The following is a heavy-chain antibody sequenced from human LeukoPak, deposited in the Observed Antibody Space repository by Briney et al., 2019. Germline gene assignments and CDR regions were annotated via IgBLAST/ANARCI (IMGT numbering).Heavy chain of an antibody. J-gene: IGHJ4*02. Sequence: SVKVSCKASGGTFSSYAISWVRQAPGQGLEWMGGIIPIFGTANYAQKFQGRVTITTDESTSTAYMELSSLRSEDTAVYYCAREASSGRSLKDNFDHWGQGTLVTVSS. V-gene: IGHV1-69*05. CDR1: GGTFSSYA. D-gene: IGHD6-19*01. CDR3: AREASSGRSLKDNFDH. CDR2: IIPIFGTA.